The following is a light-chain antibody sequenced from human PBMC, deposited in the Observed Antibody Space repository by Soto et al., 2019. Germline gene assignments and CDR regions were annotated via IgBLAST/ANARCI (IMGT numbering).Light chain of an antibody. V-gene: IGKV3-20*01. Sequence: EIVMTQSPATLSVSPGERATLSCRASQYIGSNLAWYQQKPGQAPRLLIYGASSRATGIPDRFSGSGSGTDFTLTISRLEPEDFAVYYCQQYGSSPRTFGQGTKVDIK. CDR1: QYIGSN. J-gene: IGKJ1*01. CDR3: QQYGSSPRT. CDR2: GAS.